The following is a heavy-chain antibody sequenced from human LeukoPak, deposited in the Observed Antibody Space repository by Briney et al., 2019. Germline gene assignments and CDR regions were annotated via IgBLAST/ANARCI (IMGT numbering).Heavy chain of an antibody. D-gene: IGHD5-12*01. CDR1: GGSIRSSSYY. J-gene: IGHJ4*02. V-gene: IGHV4-39*01. CDR2: IYYSGST. CDR3: ARQSGEWLRLFDY. Sequence: PSETLSLTCTVSGGSIRSSSYYWGWIRQPPGKGLEWIGSIYYSGSTYYNPSLKSRVTISVDTSKNQFSLKLSSVTAADTAVYYCARQSGEWLRLFDYWGQGTLVTVSS.